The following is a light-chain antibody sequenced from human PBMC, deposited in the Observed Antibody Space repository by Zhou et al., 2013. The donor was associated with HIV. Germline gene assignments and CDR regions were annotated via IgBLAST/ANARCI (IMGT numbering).Light chain of an antibody. Sequence: DIQMTQSPSSVSGSVGDRVTITCRASQNISSWLVWYQQKPGRAPKLLIYAASSLQTGVPSRFSGSGSGTEFSLTISGLQPDDFATYYCQQYNSYPITFGRGTRLDI. CDR2: AAS. V-gene: IGKV1-12*01. CDR1: QNISSW. J-gene: IGKJ5*01. CDR3: QQYNSYPIT.